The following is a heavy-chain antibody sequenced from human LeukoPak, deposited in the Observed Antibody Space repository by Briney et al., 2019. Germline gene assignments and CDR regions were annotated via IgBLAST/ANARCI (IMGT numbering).Heavy chain of an antibody. V-gene: IGHV3-23*01. Sequence: GGSLRLSCAASGFTFSSYAMSWVRQAPGKGLEWASAISGSGDSTFYADSVKGRFTISRDNSKNTLYLQMNSLRAVDTAVYYCAKDPDSSGYLDYWGQGTLVIVSS. J-gene: IGHJ4*02. CDR1: GFTFSSYA. D-gene: IGHD3-22*01. CDR3: AKDPDSSGYLDY. CDR2: ISGSGDST.